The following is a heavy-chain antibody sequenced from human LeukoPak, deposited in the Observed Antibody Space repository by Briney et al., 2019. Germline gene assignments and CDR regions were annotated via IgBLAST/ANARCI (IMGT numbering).Heavy chain of an antibody. CDR1: GGSISSYY. D-gene: IGHD3-9*01. V-gene: IGHV4-59*01. CDR2: IYYSGST. CDR3: ARGLRYFAPYYFDY. J-gene: IGHJ4*02. Sequence: PSETLSLTCTVSGGSISSYYWSWIRQPPGKGLEWIGYIYYSGSTNYNPSLKSRVTISVDTSKNQFSLKLSSVTAADTAVYYCARGLRYFAPYYFDYWGQGTLVTVSS.